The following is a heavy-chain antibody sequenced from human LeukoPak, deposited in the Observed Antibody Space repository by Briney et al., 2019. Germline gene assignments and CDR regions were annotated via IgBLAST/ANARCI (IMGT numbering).Heavy chain of an antibody. J-gene: IGHJ3*02. CDR2: IIPIFGTA. Sequence: ASVKVSCKASGGTFSSYAISWVRQAPGQGLEWMGGIIPIFGTANYAQKFQGRVTITADESTSTAYMELSRLRSDDTAVYYCARDTQNAFDIWGQGTMVTVSS. CDR1: GGTFSSYA. CDR3: ARDTQNAFDI. V-gene: IGHV1-69*13.